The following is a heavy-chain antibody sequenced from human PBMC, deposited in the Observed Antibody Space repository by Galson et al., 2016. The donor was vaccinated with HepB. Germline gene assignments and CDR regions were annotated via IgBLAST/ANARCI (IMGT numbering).Heavy chain of an antibody. CDR2: INNGGSA. D-gene: IGHD4-17*01. CDR1: GGSFSDYH. CDR3: ARERAWGTVTLFDY. J-gene: IGHJ4*02. V-gene: IGHV4-34*01. Sequence: SETLSLTCAVSGGSFSDYHWSWLRQPPGKGLEWIGEINNGGSARYKATLNSRVTISVDTSKNELSLELRSVTAADTAVYYCARERAWGTVTLFDYWGQGTLVTVSS.